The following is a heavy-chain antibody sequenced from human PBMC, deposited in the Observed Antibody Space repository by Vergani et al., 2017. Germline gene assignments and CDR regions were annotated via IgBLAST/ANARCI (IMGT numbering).Heavy chain of an antibody. V-gene: IGHV3-21*01. J-gene: IGHJ4*02. CDR2: ISSSSSYI. CDR3: ARDLFYYDSIGYYAGLFDY. CDR1: GFPFSSYS. Sequence: EVQLVESGGGLVKPGGSLRLFCAASGFPFSSYSMTWVRPAPGKGLEWVSSISSSSSYIYYADYVKGRFTISGDNAKNSLYLQMNSLRAEDTAVYYCARDLFYYDSIGYYAGLFDYWGQGTLVTVSS. D-gene: IGHD3-22*01.